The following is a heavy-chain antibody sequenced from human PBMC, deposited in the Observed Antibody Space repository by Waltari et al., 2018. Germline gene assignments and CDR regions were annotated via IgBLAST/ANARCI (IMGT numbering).Heavy chain of an antibody. D-gene: IGHD6-6*01. CDR2: ITHRGDT. CDR3: VRLNSGFKAGRAFALGHYMDV. V-gene: IGHV4-34*01. Sequence: QVQLQQWGAGLLKPSETLSLTCAVSGGSFSLYSWSWIRQSPGKGLEWIGDITHRGDTKYNSSLKSRIAMSVGTSKTQFSLRLSSVTAADTATYYCVRLNSGFKAGRAFALGHYMDVWGKGTTVIVSS. CDR1: GGSFSLYS. J-gene: IGHJ6*03.